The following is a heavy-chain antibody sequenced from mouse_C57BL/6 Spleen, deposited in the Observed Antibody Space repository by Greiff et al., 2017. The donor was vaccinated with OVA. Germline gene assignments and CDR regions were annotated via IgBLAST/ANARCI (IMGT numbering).Heavy chain of an antibody. V-gene: IGHV5-4*01. J-gene: IGHJ2*01. CDR2: ISDGGSYT. Sequence: DVHLVESGGGLVKPGGSLKLSCAASGFTFSSYAMSWVRQTPEKRLEWVATISDGGSYTYYPDNVKGRFTISRDNAKNNLYLQMSHLKSEDTAMYYCARDVITTVPYFDYWGQGTTLTVSS. D-gene: IGHD1-1*01. CDR3: ARDVITTVPYFDY. CDR1: GFTFSSYA.